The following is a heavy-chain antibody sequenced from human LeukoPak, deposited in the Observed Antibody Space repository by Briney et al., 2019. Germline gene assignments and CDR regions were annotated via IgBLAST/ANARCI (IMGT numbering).Heavy chain of an antibody. CDR2: IIPTFGTA. J-gene: IGHJ6*03. D-gene: IGHD3-22*01. CDR1: GGTFSSYA. CDR3: ARVLTPSGYYGYYYYYMDV. Sequence: SVKVSCKASGGTFSSYAISWVRQAPGQGLEWMGGIIPTFGTANYAQKFQGRVTITADESTSTAYMELSSLRSEDTAVYYCARVLTPSGYYGYYYYYMDVWGKGTTVTVSS. V-gene: IGHV1-69*01.